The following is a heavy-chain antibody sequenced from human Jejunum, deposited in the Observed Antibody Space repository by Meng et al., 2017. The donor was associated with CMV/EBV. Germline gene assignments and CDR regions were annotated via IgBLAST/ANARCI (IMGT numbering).Heavy chain of an antibody. V-gene: IGHV3-74*01. J-gene: IGHJ4*02. CDR2: INSDGSDT. CDR1: GFTFSSNW. D-gene: IGHD1/OR15-1a*01. Sequence: EVQLVESGGGLVQPGGSLILSCAASGFTFSSNWMHWVRQAPGKGLVWVSHINSDGSDTNYADSVKGRFTISRDNAKNTLYLQMNSLRDEDTAVYYCARVEQEMCWGQGTLVTVSS. CDR3: ARVEQEMC.